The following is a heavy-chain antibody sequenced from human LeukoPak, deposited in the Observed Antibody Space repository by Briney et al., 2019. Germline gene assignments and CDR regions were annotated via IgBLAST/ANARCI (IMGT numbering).Heavy chain of an antibody. J-gene: IGHJ6*03. Sequence: SQTLSLTCTVSGGSISSGSYYWSWIRQPAVKGLEWIGRIYTSGSTNYNPSLKSRVTISVDKSKNQFSLKLSSVTAADTAVYYCARAEQGRSTYYYYYYMDVWGKGTTVTVSS. CDR3: ARAEQGRSTYYYYYYMDV. CDR2: IYTSGST. V-gene: IGHV4-61*02. D-gene: IGHD1/OR15-1a*01. CDR1: GGSISSGSYY.